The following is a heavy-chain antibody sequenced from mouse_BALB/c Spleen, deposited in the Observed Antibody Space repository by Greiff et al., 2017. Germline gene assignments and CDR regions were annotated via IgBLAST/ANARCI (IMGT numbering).Heavy chain of an antibody. J-gene: IGHJ1*01. CDR1: GYTFTSYW. Sequence: VHVKQSGTVLARPGASVKMSCKASGYTFTSYWMHWVKQRPGQGLEWIGAIYPGNSDTSYNQKFKGKAKLTAVTSTSTAYMELSSLTNEDSAVYYCRDYEGYFDVWGAGTTVTVSS. V-gene: IGHV1-5*01. CDR3: RDYEGYFDV. CDR2: IYPGNSDT. D-gene: IGHD2-4*01.